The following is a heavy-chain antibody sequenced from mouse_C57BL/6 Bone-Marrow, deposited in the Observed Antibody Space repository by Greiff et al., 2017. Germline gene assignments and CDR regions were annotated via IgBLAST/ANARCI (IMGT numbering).Heavy chain of an antibody. V-gene: IGHV5-4*03. CDR1: GFTFSSYA. D-gene: IGHD1-1*01. CDR3: ARGIYGGY. Sequence: EVKVVESGGGLVKPGGSLKLSCAASGFTFSSYAMSWVRQTPEKRLGWVATISDGGSYTYYPDNVKGRFTISRDNAKNNLYLQMSHLKSEDTAMYYCARGIYGGYWGQGTLVTVSA. CDR2: ISDGGSYT. J-gene: IGHJ3*02.